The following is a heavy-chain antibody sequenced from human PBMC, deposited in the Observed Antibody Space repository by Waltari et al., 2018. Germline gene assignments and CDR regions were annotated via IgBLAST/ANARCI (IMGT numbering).Heavy chain of an antibody. CDR2: ISASDGST. D-gene: IGHD2-15*01. J-gene: IGHJ3*02. CDR1: GFSFSTFA. Sequence: EVQLLQSGGGLVQPGGSLRLSCAASGFSFSTFAMSWVRQAPGKGLEWVSGISASDGSTVYAGSVKGRFTISRDNSKNTLFLQMDSLRVEDTAVYFCAKDVLCSGVNCDSVEAFDIWGQGTMVTVSS. CDR3: AKDVLCSGVNCDSVEAFDI. V-gene: IGHV3-23*01.